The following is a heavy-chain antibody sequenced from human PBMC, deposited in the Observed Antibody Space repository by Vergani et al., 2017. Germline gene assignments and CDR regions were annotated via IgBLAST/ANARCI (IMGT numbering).Heavy chain of an antibody. J-gene: IGHJ5*02. CDR1: GFTFDDYA. D-gene: IGHD4-17*01. CDR3: AKDLDYGLTGWFDP. V-gene: IGHV3-9*01. CDR2: ISWNSGSI. Sequence: EVQLVESGGGLVQPGGSLRLSCAASGFTFDDYAMHWVRQAPGKGLEWVSGISWNSGSIGYADSVKGRFTISRDNAKNSLYLQMNSLRAEDTALYYCAKDLDYGLTGWFDPWGQGTLVTVSS.